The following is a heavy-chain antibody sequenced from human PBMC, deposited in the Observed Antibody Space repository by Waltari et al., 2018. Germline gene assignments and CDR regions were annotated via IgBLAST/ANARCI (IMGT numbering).Heavy chain of an antibody. J-gene: IGHJ5*02. D-gene: IGHD4-17*01. CDR1: GFTFSYYT. CDR3: ARAATVTTFWFDP. CDR2: INTGNGNT. V-gene: IGHV1-3*04. Sequence: QAQLVQSGAEVKKPGASVKVSCKASGFTFSYYTMYWVRQAPGQKLEWMGWINTGNGNTDYSQKFQGRVTITRDTSASTAHMELTSLRAEDTAVYYCARAATVTTFWFDPWGRGTLVTVSS.